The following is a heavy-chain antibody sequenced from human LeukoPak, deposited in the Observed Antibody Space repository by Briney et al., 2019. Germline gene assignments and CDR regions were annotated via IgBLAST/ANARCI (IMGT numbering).Heavy chain of an antibody. CDR3: ARGRWSPNDSDSSSYSRGYYYMDV. D-gene: IGHD3-22*01. Sequence: SETLSLTCSVSGESFSGYYWTWIRQPPGKGLEWIGEINHSGSARYNPSLKSRLTISVETPKNKFSLELNSVTAADTAVYYCARGRWSPNDSDSSSYSRGYYYMDVWGRGTTVSVSS. CDR1: GESFSGYY. V-gene: IGHV4-34*01. J-gene: IGHJ6*03. CDR2: INHSGSA.